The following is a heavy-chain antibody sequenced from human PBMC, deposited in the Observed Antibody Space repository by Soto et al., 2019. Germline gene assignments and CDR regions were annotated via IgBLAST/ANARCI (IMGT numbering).Heavy chain of an antibody. D-gene: IGHD4-17*01. Sequence: GGSLRLSCAASGFTFSSYAMSWVRQAPGKGLEWVSAISGSGGSTYYADSVKGRFTISRDNSKNTLYLQMNSLRAEDTAVYYCAKSQATVTLARQRYYFDYWGQGTLVTVSS. J-gene: IGHJ4*02. CDR3: AKSQATVTLARQRYYFDY. V-gene: IGHV3-23*01. CDR1: GFTFSSYA. CDR2: ISGSGGST.